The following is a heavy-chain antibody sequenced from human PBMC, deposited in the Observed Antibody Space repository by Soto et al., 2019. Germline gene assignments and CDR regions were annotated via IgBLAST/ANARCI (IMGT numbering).Heavy chain of an antibody. CDR3: ARESGITFGGVIANWFDP. J-gene: IGHJ5*02. V-gene: IGHV1-18*01. CDR2: ISAYNGNK. CDR1: GYTFTSYG. D-gene: IGHD3-16*02. Sequence: QVQLVQSGAEVKKPGASVKVSCKASGYTFTSYGISWVRQAPGQGLEWRGWISAYNGNKTYAQKLQGRVTMTTDKSTSTAYMELRSLRFDDTAVYYCARESGITFGGVIANWFDPWGQGTLVTVSS.